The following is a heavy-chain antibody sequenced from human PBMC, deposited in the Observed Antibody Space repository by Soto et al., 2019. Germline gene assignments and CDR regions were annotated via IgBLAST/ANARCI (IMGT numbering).Heavy chain of an antibody. J-gene: IGHJ4*02. V-gene: IGHV1-18*04. CDR2: ITANSGNT. Sequence: QVQLVQSGAEVKKPGASVKVSCKAFGFIFNNYAISWVRQAPGQGLEWMGWITANSGNTNYAQKLQGRVTMTTDTSTSTGYMELRSLRSADPAVYYCATAGNYDSSGRDFWGQGTLVTVSS. CDR1: GFIFNNYA. CDR3: ATAGNYDSSGRDF. D-gene: IGHD3-22*01.